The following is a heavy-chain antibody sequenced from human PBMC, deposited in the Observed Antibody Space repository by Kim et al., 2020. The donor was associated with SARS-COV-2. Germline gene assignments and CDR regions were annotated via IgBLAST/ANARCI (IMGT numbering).Heavy chain of an antibody. CDR3: AREYSSGWYTGGGNFDY. D-gene: IGHD6-19*01. CDR2: ISSSSSYI. J-gene: IGHJ4*02. CDR1: GFTFSSYI. V-gene: IGHV3-21*01. Sequence: GGSLRLSCAASGFTFSSYIMNWVRQAPGKGLEWVSSISSSSSYIYYADSVKGRFTISRDNAKNSLYLQMNSLRAEDTAVYYCAREYSSGWYTGGGNFDYWGQGTLVTASS.